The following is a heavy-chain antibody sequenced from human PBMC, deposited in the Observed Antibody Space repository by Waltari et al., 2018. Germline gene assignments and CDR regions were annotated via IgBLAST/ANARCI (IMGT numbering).Heavy chain of an antibody. J-gene: IGHJ3*02. D-gene: IGHD6-13*01. CDR3: ARDWAAADSDI. Sequence: QVQLVQSGAEVKKPGSSVKVSCKASGGTFSSYAISWVRQAPGQGLEWMGGINPNSGGTNYAQKFQGRVTMTRDTSISTAYMELSRLRSDDTAVYYCARDWAAADSDIWGQGTMVTVSS. CDR1: GGTFSSYA. CDR2: INPNSGGT. V-gene: IGHV1-2*02.